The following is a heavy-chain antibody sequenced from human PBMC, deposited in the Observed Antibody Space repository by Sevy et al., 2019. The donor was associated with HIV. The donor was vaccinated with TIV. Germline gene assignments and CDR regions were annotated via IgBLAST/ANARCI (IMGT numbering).Heavy chain of an antibody. J-gene: IGHJ6*02. Sequence: SETLSLTCTVSGGSISSYYWSWIRQPPGKGLEWIGYIYYSGSTNYNPSLKSQVTISVDTSKNQFSLKLSSVTAAGTAVYYCARGDYYYYGMDVWGQGTTVTVSS. CDR2: IYYSGST. CDR3: ARGDYYYYGMDV. V-gene: IGHV4-59*01. CDR1: GGSISSYY.